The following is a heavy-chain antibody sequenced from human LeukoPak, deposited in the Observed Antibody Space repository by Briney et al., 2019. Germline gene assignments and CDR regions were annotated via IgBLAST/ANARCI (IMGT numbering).Heavy chain of an antibody. Sequence: SETLSLTCTDSGGSISGSGYYWGWVRQAPGKGLEWIGSIYHSGSTYYNPHLKSRITMSVDTSRNQFSVRLISVTAADTAVYYCARGPYYFDSWGQGTLVTASS. V-gene: IGHV4-39*07. CDR2: IYHSGST. CDR1: GGSISGSGYY. CDR3: ARGPYYFDS. J-gene: IGHJ4*02.